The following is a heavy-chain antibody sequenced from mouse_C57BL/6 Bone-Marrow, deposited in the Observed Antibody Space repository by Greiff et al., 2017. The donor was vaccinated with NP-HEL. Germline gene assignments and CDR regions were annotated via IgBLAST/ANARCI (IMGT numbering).Heavy chain of an antibody. Sequence: VQLQQSGPELVKPGASVKISCKASGYTFTDYYMNWVKQSHGKSLEWIGDINPNNGGTSYNQKFKGKATLTVDKSSSTAYMELRSLTSEDSAVYYGARGYYYGGYFDYWGQGTTLTVSS. D-gene: IGHD1-1*01. V-gene: IGHV1-26*01. J-gene: IGHJ2*01. CDR2: INPNNGGT. CDR3: ARGYYYGGYFDY. CDR1: GYTFTDYY.